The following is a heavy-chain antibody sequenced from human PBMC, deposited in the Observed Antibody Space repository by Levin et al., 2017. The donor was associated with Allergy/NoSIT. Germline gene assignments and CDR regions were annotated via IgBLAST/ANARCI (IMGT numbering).Heavy chain of an antibody. CDR2: ISGNGGST. CDR1: GFIFSSHA. D-gene: IGHD2-8*01. Sequence: GGSLRLSCAASGFIFSSHAMSWVRQAPGKGLEWVSAISGNGGSTFYAASVKGRFTISRDTSRNTLSLQMNSLRAEDTAVYYCVKCIPNYYYYYLDVWGKGTTVTVSS. J-gene: IGHJ6*03. V-gene: IGHV3-23*01. CDR3: VKCIPNYYYYYLDV.